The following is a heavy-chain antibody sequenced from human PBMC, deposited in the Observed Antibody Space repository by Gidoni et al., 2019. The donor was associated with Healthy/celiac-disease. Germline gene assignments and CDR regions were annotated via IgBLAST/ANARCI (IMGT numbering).Heavy chain of an antibody. CDR3: AKGYSSSWFNAFDI. V-gene: IGHV3-9*01. CDR2: ISWNSGSI. D-gene: IGHD6-13*01. CDR1: GFTLDDYA. Sequence: EVQLVESGGGLVQPGRSLRLSCAASGFTLDDYAMHWVRQAPGKGLEWFSGISWNSGSIGYADSVKGRFTISRDNAKNSLYLQMNSLRAEDTALYYCAKGYSSSWFNAFDIWGQGTMVTVSS. J-gene: IGHJ3*02.